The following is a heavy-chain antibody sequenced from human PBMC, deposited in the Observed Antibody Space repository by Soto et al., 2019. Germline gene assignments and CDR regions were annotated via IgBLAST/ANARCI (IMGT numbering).Heavy chain of an antibody. CDR3: ARSGSGVDAFDS. V-gene: IGHV3-13*01. CDR1: GFTFSSYD. CDR2: IGTAGDT. J-gene: IGHJ3*02. Sequence: GGSLRLSCAASGFTFSSYDMHWVRQATGKGLEWVSAIGTAGDTYYPGSVKGRFTISRENAKNSLYLQMNSLRAGDTAVYYCARSGSGVDAFDSWGQGTMVTVSS. D-gene: IGHD6-19*01.